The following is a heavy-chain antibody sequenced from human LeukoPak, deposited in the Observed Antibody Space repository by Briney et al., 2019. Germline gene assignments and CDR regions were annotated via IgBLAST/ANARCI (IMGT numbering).Heavy chain of an antibody. J-gene: IGHJ4*02. CDR3: ARVRLDYGNSVSLGHCDY. D-gene: IGHD4-17*01. V-gene: IGHV1-18*01. Sequence: ASVKVSCKASGYTFTSYGISWVRQAPGQGLEWMGWISAYNGNTNYAQKLQGRVTMTTDTSTSTAYMELRSLRSDDTAVYYCARVRLDYGNSVSLGHCDYWGQGPLVPVSS. CDR2: ISAYNGNT. CDR1: GYTFTSYG.